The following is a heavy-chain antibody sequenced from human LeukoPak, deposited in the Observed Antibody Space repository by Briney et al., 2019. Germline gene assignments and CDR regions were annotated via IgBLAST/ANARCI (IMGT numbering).Heavy chain of an antibody. CDR3: ARVNQAVADHFDY. CDR2: IYYSGST. D-gene: IGHD6-19*01. Sequence: PSETLSLTCTVSGGSISSYYWSWIRQPPGKGLEWIGYIYYSGSTNYNPSLKSRVTISVDTSKNRFSLKLYSVTAADTAVYYCARVNQAVADHFDYWGQGTLVTVSS. CDR1: GGSISSYY. V-gene: IGHV4-59*01. J-gene: IGHJ4*02.